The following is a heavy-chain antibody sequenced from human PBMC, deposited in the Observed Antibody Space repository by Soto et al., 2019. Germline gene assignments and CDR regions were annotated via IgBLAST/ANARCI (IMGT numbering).Heavy chain of an antibody. D-gene: IGHD3-10*01. V-gene: IGHV1-69*13. Sequence: SVKVSCKASGGTFSSYAISWVRQAPGQGLEWMGGIIPIFGTANYAQKFQGRVTITADESTSTAYMELSSLRSEDTAVYYCAREAGGLLWFGESHFDYWGQGTLVTVS. J-gene: IGHJ4*02. CDR1: GGTFSSYA. CDR2: IIPIFGTA. CDR3: AREAGGLLWFGESHFDY.